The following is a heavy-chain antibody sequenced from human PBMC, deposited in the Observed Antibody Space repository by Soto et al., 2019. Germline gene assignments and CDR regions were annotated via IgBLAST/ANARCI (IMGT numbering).Heavy chain of an antibody. V-gene: IGHV2-70*01. J-gene: IGHJ6*02. CDR2: IDWDDDK. CDR1: GFSLSTSGMC. CDR3: ARTGWWRPLDYYYGMDV. Sequence: SGPTLVNPTQTLTLTCTFSGFSLSTSGMCVSWIRQPPGKALEWLALIDWDDDKYYSTSLKTRLTISKDTSKNQVVLTMTNMDPVDTATYYCARTGWWRPLDYYYGMDVWGQGTTVTVSS. D-gene: IGHD2-15*01.